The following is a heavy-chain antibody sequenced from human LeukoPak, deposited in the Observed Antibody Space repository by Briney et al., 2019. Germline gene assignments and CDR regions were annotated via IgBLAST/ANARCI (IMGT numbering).Heavy chain of an antibody. V-gene: IGHV3-20*04. CDR1: GFTFDDYA. CDR3: VRDLRYHGFDV. Sequence: GGSLRLSCAASGFTFDDYAMSWVRQAPGKGLEWVSGIIWNGGNTGYADSVKGRFTISRDNAKNSLYLQMNSLRAEDTALYYCVRDLRYHGFDVWGQGTMVTVSS. D-gene: IGHD1-26*01. J-gene: IGHJ3*01. CDR2: IIWNGGNT.